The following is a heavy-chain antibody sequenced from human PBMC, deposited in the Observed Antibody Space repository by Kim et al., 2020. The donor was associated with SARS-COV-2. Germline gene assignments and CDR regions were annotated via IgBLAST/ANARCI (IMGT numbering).Heavy chain of an antibody. J-gene: IGHJ4*02. Sequence: GGSLRLSCAASGFTFSSYWMSWVRQAPGKGLEWVANIKQDGSEKYYVDSVKGRFTISRDNAKNSLYLQMNSLRDEDTAVYYCAGGLFGYSSSWYDYWGQGTLVTVSS. D-gene: IGHD6-13*01. V-gene: IGHV3-7*04. CDR1: GFTFSSYW. CDR3: AGGLFGYSSSWYDY. CDR2: IKQDGSEK.